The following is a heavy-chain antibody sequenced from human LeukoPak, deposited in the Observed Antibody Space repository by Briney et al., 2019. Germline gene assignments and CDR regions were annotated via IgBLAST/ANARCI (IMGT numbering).Heavy chain of an antibody. CDR2: MYISGTT. CDR1: GVSLSSDY. Sequence: SETLSLTCTLSGVSLSSDYRSWIRQPAGRGLEWIGRMYISGTTNYNPSLKAGATIPLDTPKKQTSLKLSSVTAPPQPGYNSPSLLQLSINFDYWGRGTLVTVSS. CDR3: PSLLQLSINFDY. V-gene: IGHV4-4*07. J-gene: IGHJ4*02. D-gene: IGHD5-18*01.